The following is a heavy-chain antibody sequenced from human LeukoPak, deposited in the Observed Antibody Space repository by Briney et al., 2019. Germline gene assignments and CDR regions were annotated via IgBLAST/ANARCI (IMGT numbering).Heavy chain of an antibody. D-gene: IGHD3-10*01. Sequence: SETLSLTCSVSGDSVNSDSNCWSWIRQPPGKGLEWIGSIYDSGSTYYNPSLKSRVTISVDTSKNQFSLKLNSVTAADTAVYYCARHYGPWGQGTLVTVSS. V-gene: IGHV4-39*01. CDR3: ARHYGP. CDR2: IYDSGST. CDR1: GDSVNSDSNC. J-gene: IGHJ5*02.